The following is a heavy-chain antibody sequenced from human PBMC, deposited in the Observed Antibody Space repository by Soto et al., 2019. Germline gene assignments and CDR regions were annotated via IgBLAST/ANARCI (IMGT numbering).Heavy chain of an antibody. D-gene: IGHD2-15*01. J-gene: IGHJ6*02. Sequence: QVQLQESGPGLVKPSETLSLTCTVSGGSISSYYWSWIRQPPGKGLEWIGYIYYSGSTNYNPSPKSRATIPVDTPKNQSPLKLSSVTAADTAVYYCARRMHSFHPREYYYYGMDVWGQGTTVTVSS. CDR3: ARRMHSFHPREYYYYGMDV. V-gene: IGHV4-59*08. CDR2: IYYSGST. CDR1: GGSISSYY.